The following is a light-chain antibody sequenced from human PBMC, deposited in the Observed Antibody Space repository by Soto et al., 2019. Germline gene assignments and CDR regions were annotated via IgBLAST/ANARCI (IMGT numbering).Light chain of an antibody. CDR2: DVS. CDR1: SGDIGDYNY. J-gene: IGLJ1*01. V-gene: IGLV2-14*01. Sequence: QSVLTQPASVSGSPGQSITSSCVGTSGDIGDYNYVPWYQQHPGKVPKVIIYDVSNRPSGVSYRFSGTKSGNTASLTVSGLQAEDEADYYCCSYTRSGTLIFGTGTRSPS. CDR3: CSYTRSGTLI.